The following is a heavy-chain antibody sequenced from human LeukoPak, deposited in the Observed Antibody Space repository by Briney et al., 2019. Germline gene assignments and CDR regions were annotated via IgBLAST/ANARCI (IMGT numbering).Heavy chain of an antibody. CDR1: GFAFDEHG. V-gene: IGHV3-20*04. CDR3: ARAPITSPFYFDY. J-gene: IGHJ4*02. Sequence: GGSLRLSCTASGFAFDEHGMSWVRQVPGKGLEWVSGINWSGGSTGYADPLRGRFTISRDNAKNSLYLQMDSLRAEDTALYYYARAPITSPFYFDYWGQGTLVTVSS. CDR2: INWSGGST. D-gene: IGHD2-2*01.